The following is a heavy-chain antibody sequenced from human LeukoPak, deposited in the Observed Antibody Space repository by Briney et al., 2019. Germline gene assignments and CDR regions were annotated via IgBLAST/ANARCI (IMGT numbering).Heavy chain of an antibody. CDR1: GFTFSSYS. J-gene: IGHJ3*02. D-gene: IGHD3-10*01. V-gene: IGHV3-21*01. CDR3: ARDGRIRGAFDI. CDR2: ISSSSSYI. Sequence: PGGSLILSCAASGFTFSSYSMNWVRQAPGKGLEWVSSISSSSSYIYYADSVKGRFTISRDNAKNSLYLQMNSLRAEDTAVYYCARDGRIRGAFDIWGQGTMVTVSS.